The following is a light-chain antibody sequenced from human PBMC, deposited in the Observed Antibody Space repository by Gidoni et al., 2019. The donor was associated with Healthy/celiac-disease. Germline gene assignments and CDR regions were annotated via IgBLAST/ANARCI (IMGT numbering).Light chain of an antibody. V-gene: IGKV2-30*01. Sequence: DVVITQSPLSLPVTLGQPASISCRSSQSLVYSDGNTYVNWFPQRPGQSPRRLIYKVANRDSGVPERFSGSGSGTDLTLKISRVEDEDVGVYYCMQGTHWPLTFGGGTKVEIK. CDR2: KVA. CDR3: MQGTHWPLT. J-gene: IGKJ4*01. CDR1: QSLVYSDGNTY.